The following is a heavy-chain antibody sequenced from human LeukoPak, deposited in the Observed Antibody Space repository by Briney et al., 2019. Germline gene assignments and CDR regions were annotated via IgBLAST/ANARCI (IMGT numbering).Heavy chain of an antibody. CDR3: ARGSRTPFRIVVVPAAIDY. V-gene: IGHV4-34*01. Sequence: SETLSLTCAVYGGSFSGYYWSWIRQPPGEGLEWIGEINHSGSTNYNPSLKSRVTISVDTSKNQFSLKLSSVTAADTAVYYCARGSRTPFRIVVVPAAIDYWGQGTLVTVSS. CDR1: GGSFSGYY. D-gene: IGHD2-2*01. J-gene: IGHJ4*02. CDR2: INHSGST.